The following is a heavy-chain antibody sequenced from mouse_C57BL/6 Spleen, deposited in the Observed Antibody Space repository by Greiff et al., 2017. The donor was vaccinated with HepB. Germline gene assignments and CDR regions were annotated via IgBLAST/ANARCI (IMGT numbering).Heavy chain of an antibody. J-gene: IGHJ2*01. CDR3: TRTSPWTHFDY. V-gene: IGHV1-15*01. CDR2: IDPETGGT. CDR1: GYTFTDYE. Sequence: QVQLKQSGAELVRPGASVTLSCKASGYTFTDYEMHWVKQTPVHGLEWIGAIDPETGGTAYNQKFKGKAILTADKSSSTAYMELRSLTSEDSAVYYCTRTSPWTHFDYWGQSTTLTVSS. D-gene: IGHD3-3*01.